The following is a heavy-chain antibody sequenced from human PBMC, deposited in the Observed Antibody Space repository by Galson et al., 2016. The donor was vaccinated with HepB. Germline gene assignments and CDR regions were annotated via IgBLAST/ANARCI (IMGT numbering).Heavy chain of an antibody. D-gene: IGHD3-10*01. J-gene: IGHJ4*02. Sequence: SVKVSCKASGYKFRSYGIDWVRQAPGQGLEWLGWISTYNGNTNYARKFQDRVTLTTDTSTNTVYMELRSLTSDDTAVYYWARDRQWLRESSHYWGQGSLVTVSS. CDR2: ISTYNGNT. CDR1: GYKFRSYG. CDR3: ARDRQWLRESSHY. V-gene: IGHV1-18*01.